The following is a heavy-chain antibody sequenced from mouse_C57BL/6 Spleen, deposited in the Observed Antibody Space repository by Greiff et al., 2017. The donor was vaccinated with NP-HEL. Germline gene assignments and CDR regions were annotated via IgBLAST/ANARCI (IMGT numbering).Heavy chain of an antibody. CDR1: GYSFTDYN. J-gene: IGHJ2*01. D-gene: IGHD2-5*01. Sequence: VQLKESGPELVKPGASVKITCKASGYSFTDYNMNWVKQSNGKSLEWIGVINPNYGTTSYNQKFKGKATLTVDQSSSTAYMQLNSLTSEDSAVYYCARGYSNYAHYFDYWGQGTTLTVSS. CDR2: INPNYGTT. V-gene: IGHV1-39*01. CDR3: ARGYSNYAHYFDY.